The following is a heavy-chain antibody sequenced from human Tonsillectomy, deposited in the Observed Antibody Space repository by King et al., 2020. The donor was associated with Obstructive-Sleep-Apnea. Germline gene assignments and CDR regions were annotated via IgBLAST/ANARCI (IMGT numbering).Heavy chain of an antibody. CDR2: ISSSSSTT. V-gene: IGHV3-48*04. CDR1: GFTFSTYS. J-gene: IGHJ6*02. Sequence: VQLVESGGGLVQPGGSLRLSCVASGFTFSTYSMNWVRQAPGKGLEWISHISSSSSTTYYADSVKGRFTTAGENAKNSLYLQMNSLRAEDTAGYYCVNNYDVWSGYYPYGMDVWGQGTTVTVSS. D-gene: IGHD3-3*01. CDR3: VNNYDVWSGYYPYGMDV.